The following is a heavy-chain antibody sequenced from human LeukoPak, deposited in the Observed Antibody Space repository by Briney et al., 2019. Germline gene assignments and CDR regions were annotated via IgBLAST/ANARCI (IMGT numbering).Heavy chain of an antibody. J-gene: IGHJ6*02. CDR3: VRRAAVRGMDF. D-gene: IGHD1-14*01. CDR2: ISGSGDST. CDR1: GFIFDTHP. Sequence: GGSLRLSCTASGFIFDTHPLTWVRQAPGKGLEWVASISGSGDSTNYGDSVKGRFTISRDNFKRTVHLEMSNLRADDTAMYYCVRRAAVRGMDFWGLGTTVIVSS. V-gene: IGHV3-23*01.